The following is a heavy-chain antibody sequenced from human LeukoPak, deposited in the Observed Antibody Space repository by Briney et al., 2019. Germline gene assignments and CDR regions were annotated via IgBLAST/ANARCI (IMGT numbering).Heavy chain of an antibody. D-gene: IGHD3-9*01. CDR2: IIPIFGTA. J-gene: IGHJ4*02. Sequence: SVKVSCKASGGTFSSYAISWVRQAPGQGLEWMGGIIPIFGTANYAQKFQGRVTITADESTSTAYMELSSLGSEDTAVYYCARGNDILTGYFFWGQGTLVTVSS. CDR3: ARGNDILTGYFF. V-gene: IGHV1-69*13. CDR1: GGTFSSYA.